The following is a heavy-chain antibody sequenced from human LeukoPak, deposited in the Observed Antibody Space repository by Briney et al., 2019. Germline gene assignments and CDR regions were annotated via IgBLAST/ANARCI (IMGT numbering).Heavy chain of an antibody. CDR1: GFTLSKAW. CDR3: AKDPAKLINAPDC. Sequence: GGSLRLSCAASGFTLSKAWMSWVRQAPGKGLEWVGRIKSKTDGGTTDYAAPVKGRFTISRDNAKNSLYLQMNSLRSDDTAFYYCAKDPAKLINAPDCWGQGTLVTVSS. V-gene: IGHV3-15*05. CDR2: IKSKTDGGTT. J-gene: IGHJ4*02. D-gene: IGHD2-8*01.